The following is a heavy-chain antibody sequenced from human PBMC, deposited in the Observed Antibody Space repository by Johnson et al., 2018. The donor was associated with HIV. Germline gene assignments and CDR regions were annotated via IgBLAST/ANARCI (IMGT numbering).Heavy chain of an antibody. D-gene: IGHD6-19*01. CDR2: IWYDGSNK. J-gene: IGHJ3*02. CDR3: AKVSGWYTWGVFDI. CDR1: GFTFSSYG. Sequence: QVQLVESGGGVVQPGRSLRLSCAASGFTFSSYGMHWVRQAPGKGLAWVAVIWYDGSNKYYADSVKGRFTISRDNSKNTLYLQMNSRRAEDTAVYYCAKVSGWYTWGVFDIWGQGTMVTVSS. V-gene: IGHV3-33*06.